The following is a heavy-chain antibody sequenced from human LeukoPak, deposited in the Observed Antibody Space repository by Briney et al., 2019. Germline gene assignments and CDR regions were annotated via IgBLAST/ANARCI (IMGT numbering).Heavy chain of an antibody. CDR3: ARGGDIAARLRGNWFDP. CDR1: GYSISSGYY. Sequence: SETLSLTCTVSGYSISSGYYWGWIRQPPGKGLEWIGSMYHSGSTYYNPSLKSRVTIFVDTSKNQFSLKLNSVTAADTAVYYCARGGDIAARLRGNWFDPWGQGTLVTVSS. J-gene: IGHJ5*02. D-gene: IGHD6-6*01. V-gene: IGHV4-38-2*02. CDR2: MYHSGST.